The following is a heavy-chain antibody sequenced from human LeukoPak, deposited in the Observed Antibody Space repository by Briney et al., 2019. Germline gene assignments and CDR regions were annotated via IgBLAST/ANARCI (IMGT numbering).Heavy chain of an antibody. J-gene: IGHJ4*02. D-gene: IGHD5-12*01. V-gene: IGHV4-39*01. CDR3: ARHVGGYEAFDY. CDR2: IYYSGST. Sequence: SETLSLTCTVSGGSISSSSYYWGWIRQPPGTGLEWIGSIYYSGSTYYNPSLKSRVTISVDTSKNQFSLKLSSVTAADTAVYYCARHVGGYEAFDYWGQGTLVTVSS. CDR1: GGSISSSSYY.